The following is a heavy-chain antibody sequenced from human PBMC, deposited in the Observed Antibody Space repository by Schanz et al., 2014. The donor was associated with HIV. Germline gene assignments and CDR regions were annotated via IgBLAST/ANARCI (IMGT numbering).Heavy chain of an antibody. V-gene: IGHV3-30*18. CDR2: ISHDGTNK. CDR3: VKGERIGYRIEVTGPTFDY. J-gene: IGHJ4*02. D-gene: IGHD3-22*01. Sequence: QVHLVESGGGVVQPGRSLRLSCAASGFTFNNYGMHWVRQAPGKGLEWVAVISHDGTNKFYAGSVKDRFTISRDNAKNTLYVQIRSLRNEDTAVYYCVKGERIGYRIEVTGPTFDYWGQGTLVTVSS. CDR1: GFTFNNYG.